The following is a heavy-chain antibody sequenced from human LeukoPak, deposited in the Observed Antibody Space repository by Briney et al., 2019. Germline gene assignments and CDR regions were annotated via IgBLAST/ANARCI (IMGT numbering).Heavy chain of an antibody. J-gene: IGHJ4*02. D-gene: IGHD5-18*01. CDR2: ISYDGSNK. Sequence: GGSLRLSCAASGFTFGSYAMNWVRQAPGKGLEWVAVISYDGSNKYYADSVKGRFTISRDNSKNTLYLQMNSLRAEDTAVYYCAKGRGYSYGYGVDYWGQGTLVTVSS. CDR1: GFTFGSYA. CDR3: AKGRGYSYGYGVDY. V-gene: IGHV3-30*18.